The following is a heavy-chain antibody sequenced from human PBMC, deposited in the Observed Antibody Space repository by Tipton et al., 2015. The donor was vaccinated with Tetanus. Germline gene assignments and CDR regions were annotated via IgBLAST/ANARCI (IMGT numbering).Heavy chain of an antibody. D-gene: IGHD3-22*01. CDR3: ARDSYYSSRWSFADY. CDR1: GDSISSGDFY. CDR2: IYFTGTT. V-gene: IGHV4-31*03. Sequence: TLSLTCTVSGDSISSGDFYWSWIRQHPGKGLEWIGYIYFTGTTYYNPSLESRLTISTDTSKNQFSLELTSVTAADTAVYYCARDSYYSSRWSFADYWGQGTLVTVSS. J-gene: IGHJ4*02.